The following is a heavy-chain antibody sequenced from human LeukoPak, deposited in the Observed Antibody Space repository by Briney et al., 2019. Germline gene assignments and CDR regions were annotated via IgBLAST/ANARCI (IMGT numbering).Heavy chain of an antibody. CDR1: GASITSTY. CDR2: IYYTGDT. V-gene: IGHV4-59*01. J-gene: IGHJ6*02. Sequence: PSETLSLTCTVSGASITSTYWTWIRQPPGKGLESIGYIYYTGDTNYNPSLNSRVTISLDTSTSQLSLTLRSVTAADTAVYYCARDRYNYGYPANYYYYYGMDVWGQGTTVTVSS. D-gene: IGHD5-18*01. CDR3: ARDRYNYGYPANYYYYYGMDV.